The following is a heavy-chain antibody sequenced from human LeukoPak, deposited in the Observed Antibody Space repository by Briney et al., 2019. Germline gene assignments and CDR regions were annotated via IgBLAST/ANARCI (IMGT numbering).Heavy chain of an antibody. J-gene: IGHJ5*02. D-gene: IGHD6-19*01. Sequence: SETLSLTCTVSGGSISSYYWSWLRQPAGKGLEWIGRIYTSGSTNYNPSLKSRVTMSVDTSKNQFSLKLSSVTAADTAVYYCARDLSLAVAGRNNWFDPWGQGTLVPVSS. V-gene: IGHV4-4*07. CDR2: IYTSGST. CDR3: ARDLSLAVAGRNNWFDP. CDR1: GGSISSYY.